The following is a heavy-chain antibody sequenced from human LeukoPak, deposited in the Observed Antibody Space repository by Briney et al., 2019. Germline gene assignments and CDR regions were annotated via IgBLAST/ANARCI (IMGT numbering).Heavy chain of an antibody. V-gene: IGHV3-11*04. CDR3: ARDGGLETGMFDY. CDR2: ISSGGSTI. CDR1: GFTFSDYY. J-gene: IGHJ4*02. D-gene: IGHD3-10*01. Sequence: PGGSLRLSCAVSGFTFSDYYMSWIRQAPGKGLEWVSYISSGGSTISHADSVKGRFTISRDNAENSLYLQMNSLRAEDTAVYYCARDGGLETGMFDYWGQGTLVTVSS.